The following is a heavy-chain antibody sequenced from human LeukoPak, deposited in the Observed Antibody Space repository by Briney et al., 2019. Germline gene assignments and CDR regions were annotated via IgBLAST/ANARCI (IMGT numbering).Heavy chain of an antibody. V-gene: IGHV3-48*01. Sequence: GGSLRLSCAASGFTFSYYSMTWVRQAPGKGLEGVSYNDSSSATTYYADSVKGRFINSRDNAKNSLFLQINSLGAQDTDVYYCVVSTVWSGKFQYWGKGTMVTVSS. D-gene: IGHD3-3*01. CDR2: NDSSSATT. CDR1: GFTFSYYS. CDR3: VVSTVWSGKFQY. J-gene: IGHJ1*01.